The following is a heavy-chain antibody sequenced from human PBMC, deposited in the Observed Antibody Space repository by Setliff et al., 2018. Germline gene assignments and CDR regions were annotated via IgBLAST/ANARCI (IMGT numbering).Heavy chain of an antibody. D-gene: IGHD2-8*01. Sequence: ASVKVSCKASGYTFTSYDINWVRQATGQGLEWMGWMNPNSGNTGYAQKFQGRVTMTRNTSISTAYMELSSLRSEDTAVYYCARGLGYCTNGVRYTGWYYYYGMDVLGQGTTVTVSS. V-gene: IGHV1-8*02. CDR3: ARGLGYCTNGVRYTGWYYYYGMDV. CDR1: GYTFTSYD. J-gene: IGHJ6*02. CDR2: MNPNSGNT.